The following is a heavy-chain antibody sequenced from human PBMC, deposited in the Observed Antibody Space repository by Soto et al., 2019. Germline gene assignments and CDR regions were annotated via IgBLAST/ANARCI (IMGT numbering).Heavy chain of an antibody. CDR1: GCNFTTYW. V-gene: IGHV5-51*01. D-gene: IGHD2-15*01. Sequence: PGESLQISCKGSGCNFTTYWIGWVRRMPGKGLAWMGIIHPGDSDTRYSPSFQGHVTISADKSITTAYLQWTSLKASDTAIYYCVKHRGALLSTTPSSYYYYAIDVWGQGTTVTVSS. J-gene: IGHJ6*02. CDR3: VKHRGALLSTTPSSYYYYAIDV. CDR2: IHPGDSDT.